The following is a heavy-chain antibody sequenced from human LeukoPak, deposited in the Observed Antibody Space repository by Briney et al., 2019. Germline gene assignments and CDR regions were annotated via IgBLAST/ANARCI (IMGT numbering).Heavy chain of an antibody. CDR1: VGSVSSGSYF. Sequence: PSESLSLSCTVSVGSVSSGSYFWTWLRQPPGKGLEWIGYIQNSGSSNYNPSLESRVTISVDTSKDQFSLKLSSVTAADTAIYYCATDYSNFYGLDVWGQGTTVTVSS. CDR3: ATDYSNFYGLDV. J-gene: IGHJ6*02. CDR2: IQNSGSS. D-gene: IGHD4-11*01. V-gene: IGHV4-61*01.